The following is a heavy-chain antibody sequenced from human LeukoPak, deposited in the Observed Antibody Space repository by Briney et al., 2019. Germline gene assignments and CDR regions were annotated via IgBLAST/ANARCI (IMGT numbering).Heavy chain of an antibody. D-gene: IGHD5-18*01. V-gene: IGHV3-30*04. CDR1: GHTLSSYV. CDR3: AKERGYSYVLEIDY. Sequence: GRSLRLSWAASGHTLSSYVIHWVRKAPCEGREWVAVISNDGSNKDYADSVKGRFTISRDNSKNTLYLQMNSLRPEDTAVYYCAKERGYSYVLEIDYRGQGTLVTVSS. CDR2: ISNDGSNK. J-gene: IGHJ4*02.